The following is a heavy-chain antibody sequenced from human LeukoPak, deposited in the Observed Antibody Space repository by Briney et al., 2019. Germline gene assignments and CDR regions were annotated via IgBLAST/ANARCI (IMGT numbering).Heavy chain of an antibody. V-gene: IGHV3-30-3*01. D-gene: IGHD3-22*01. CDR2: ISYDGSNK. Sequence: GRSLRLSCAASGFTFSSYAMPWVRQAPGKGLEWVAVISYDGSNKYYADSVKGRFTISRDNSKNTLYLQMNSLRAEDTAVYYCARDQSPMIVVVITTQVEYWGQGTLVTVS. CDR1: GFTFSSYA. CDR3: ARDQSPMIVVVITTQVEY. J-gene: IGHJ4*02.